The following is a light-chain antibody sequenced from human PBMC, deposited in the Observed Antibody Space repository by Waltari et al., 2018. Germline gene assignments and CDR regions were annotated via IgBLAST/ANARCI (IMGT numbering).Light chain of an antibody. CDR2: GVS. Sequence: TVLTQSPGTLSLSPGERATLSCRASQSLGGHYLVWYQHKPGQPPRLLIYGVSRRATGVPDRFSGSGSGTYFTLTISRLEPEDFAVYYCYHHDYSLTFGGGTKVEIK. CDR3: YHHDYSLT. J-gene: IGKJ4*01. V-gene: IGKV3-20*01. CDR1: QSLGGHY.